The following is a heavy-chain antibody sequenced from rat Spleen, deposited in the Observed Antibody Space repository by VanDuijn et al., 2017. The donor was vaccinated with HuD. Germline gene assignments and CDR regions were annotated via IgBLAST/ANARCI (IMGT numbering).Heavy chain of an antibody. D-gene: IGHD1-12*01. V-gene: IGHV5-29*01. CDR1: GFTFSYYG. CDR2: VSYDGRST. J-gene: IGHJ1*01. CDR3: ARVIYYYVSGGWYFDF. Sequence: EVQLVESGGGLVQPGRSLKLSCAASGFTFSYYGMAWVRQAPTKGLEWVATVSYDGRSTYYRDSVKGRFTISRDNAKSTLYLQIDSLRSEDTATYYCARVIYYYVSGGWYFDFWGPGTKVTVSS.